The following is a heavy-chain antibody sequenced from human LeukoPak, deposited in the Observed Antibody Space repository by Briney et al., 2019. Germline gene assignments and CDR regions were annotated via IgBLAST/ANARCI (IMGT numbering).Heavy chain of an antibody. CDR3: ARGGDIAVVPAAMVGP. Sequence: ASVKVSCKASRYTFTSYDINWVRQATGQGLEWMGWMNTNSGNTGHAQKFQGRLTMTRDTSTNTAYMELSSLRSEDTAVYYYARGGDIAVVPAAMVGPWGQGTLVTVSS. D-gene: IGHD2-2*01. CDR1: RYTFTSYD. J-gene: IGHJ5*02. V-gene: IGHV1-8*01. CDR2: MNTNSGNT.